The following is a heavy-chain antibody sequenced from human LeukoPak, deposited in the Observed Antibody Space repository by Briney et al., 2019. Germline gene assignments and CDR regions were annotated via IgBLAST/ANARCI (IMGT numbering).Heavy chain of an antibody. J-gene: IGHJ3*02. Sequence: SGGSLRLSCAASGFTFSSYAMHWVRQAPGKGLEWVAVISYDGSNKYYADSVKGRFTISRDNSKNTLYLQMNSLRAEDTAVYYCATVATIGGDAFDIWGQGTMVTVSS. V-gene: IGHV3-30-3*01. CDR3: ATVATIGGDAFDI. D-gene: IGHD1-26*01. CDR2: ISYDGSNK. CDR1: GFTFSSYA.